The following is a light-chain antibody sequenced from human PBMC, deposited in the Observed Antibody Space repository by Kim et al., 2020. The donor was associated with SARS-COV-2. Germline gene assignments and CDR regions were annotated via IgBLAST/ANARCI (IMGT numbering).Light chain of an antibody. J-gene: IGLJ3*02. Sequence: VSPGQTASIPCSGVKLGDKYACWYQQKPGQSPVLVIYQDSKRPSGIPERFSGSNSGNTATLTISGTQAMDEADYYCQAWDSSTLWVFGGGTQLTVL. CDR2: QDS. CDR3: QAWDSSTLWV. CDR1: KLGDKY. V-gene: IGLV3-1*01.